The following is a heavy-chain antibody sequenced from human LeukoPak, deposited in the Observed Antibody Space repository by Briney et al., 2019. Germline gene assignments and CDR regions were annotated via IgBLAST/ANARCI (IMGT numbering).Heavy chain of an antibody. CDR1: GGSFSGYY. J-gene: IGHJ6*03. CDR3: ASEPLREKGYYYMDV. Sequence: PSETLSLTCAVYGGSFSGYYWSWIRQPPGKGLEWIGEINHSGSTNYNPSLKSRVTISVDTSKNQFSLKLSSVTAADTAVYYCASEPLREKGYYYMDVWGKGTTVTVSS. V-gene: IGHV4-34*01. CDR2: INHSGST.